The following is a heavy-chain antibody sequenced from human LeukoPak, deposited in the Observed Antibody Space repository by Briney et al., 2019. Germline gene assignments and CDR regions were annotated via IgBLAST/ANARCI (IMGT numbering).Heavy chain of an antibody. CDR3: ARMYSGSFMDY. V-gene: IGHV3-53*01. Sequence: PGGSLRLSCAASGFTVSSNYMSWVRQAPGKGLEWVSVIYSGGSTYYADSVKGRFTISRDNSKNTLYLQMSSLRAEDTAVYYCARMYSGSFMDYWGQGTLVTVSS. CDR2: IYSGGST. D-gene: IGHD1-26*01. J-gene: IGHJ4*02. CDR1: GFTVSSNY.